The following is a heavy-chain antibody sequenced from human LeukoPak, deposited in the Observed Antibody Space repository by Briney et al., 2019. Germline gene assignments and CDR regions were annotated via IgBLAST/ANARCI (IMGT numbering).Heavy chain of an antibody. J-gene: IGHJ4*02. CDR3: ARRIQLWFFDY. CDR2: IYYSGST. V-gene: IGHV4-39*01. D-gene: IGHD5-18*01. CDR1: GGSISSSSYS. Sequence: SETLSLTCTVSGGSISSSSYSWGWIRQPPGKGLEWIGSIYYSGSTYYNPSLKSRVTISVDTSKNQFSLKLSSVTAADTAVYYCARRIQLWFFDYWGQGTLVTVSS.